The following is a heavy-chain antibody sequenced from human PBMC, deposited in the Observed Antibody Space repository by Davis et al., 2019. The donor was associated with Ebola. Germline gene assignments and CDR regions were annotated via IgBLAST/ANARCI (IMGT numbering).Heavy chain of an antibody. D-gene: IGHD6-13*01. J-gene: IGHJ5*02. CDR3: ARIRSSSWSRGWFDP. CDR2: IDWDDDK. Sequence: SGPTLVKPTPTLTLTCTFSGFSLSTRGMCVSWIRQPPGKALEWLALIDWDDDKYYSTSLKTRLTISKDTSKNQVVLTMTNMDPVDTATYYCARIRSSSWSRGWFDPWGQGTLVTVSS. V-gene: IGHV2-70*01. CDR1: GFSLSTRGMC.